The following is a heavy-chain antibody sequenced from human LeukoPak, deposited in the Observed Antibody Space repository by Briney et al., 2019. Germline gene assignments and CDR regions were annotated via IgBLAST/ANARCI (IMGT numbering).Heavy chain of an antibody. CDR1: GFTFNTYS. CDR2: IISRGDTT. D-gene: IGHD2-8*02. CDR3: ARGRGYCTGVSCDIDY. J-gene: IGHJ4*02. V-gene: IGHV3-48*04. Sequence: TGGSLRLSRAASGFTFNTYSMNWVRQAPGKGLEWVSNIISRGDTTHYAASVKGRFTISRDNAKNSVFLHLNSLRGDDTAVYYCARGRGYCTGVSCDIDYWGQGTLVTVSS.